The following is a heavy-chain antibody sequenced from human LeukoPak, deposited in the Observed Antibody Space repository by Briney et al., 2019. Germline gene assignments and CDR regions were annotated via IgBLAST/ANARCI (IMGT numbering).Heavy chain of an antibody. Sequence: SETLSLTCTVSGGSISSYYWSWIRQPPGKGLEWIGYIYYSGSTNYNPSLKSRVTISVDTSKNQFSLKLSSVTAADTVVYYCARAHTGYSYGLDAFDIWGQGTMVTVSS. CDR3: ARAHTGYSYGLDAFDI. V-gene: IGHV4-59*01. CDR2: IYYSGST. J-gene: IGHJ3*02. CDR1: GGSISSYY. D-gene: IGHD5-18*01.